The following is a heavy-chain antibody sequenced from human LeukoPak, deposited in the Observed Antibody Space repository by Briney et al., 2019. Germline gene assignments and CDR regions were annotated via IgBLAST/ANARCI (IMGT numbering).Heavy chain of an antibody. D-gene: IGHD3-16*01. CDR3: ARDEGGLGRD. J-gene: IGHJ4*02. V-gene: IGHV3-74*03. CDR2: IENDGTTT. CDR1: GFTFRNNW. Sequence: PGGSLRLSCAASGFTFRNNWMHWVRQAPGEGLVWVSHIENDGTTTTYADSVKGRFTISRDNAKNTLYLQMNSLRAEDTAVYYCARDEGGLGRDWGQGTLVTVSS.